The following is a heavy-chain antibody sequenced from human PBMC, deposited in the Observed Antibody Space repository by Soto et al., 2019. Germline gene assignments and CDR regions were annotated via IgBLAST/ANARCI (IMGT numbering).Heavy chain of an antibody. CDR3: ARAGSGSYPYYYGMDV. V-gene: IGHV4-59*01. CDR1: GGSISSYY. D-gene: IGHD1-26*01. J-gene: IGHJ6*02. Sequence: SETLSLTCTVSGGSISSYYWSWIRQPPGKGLEWIGYIYYSGSTNYNPSLKSRVTIPVDTSKNQFSLKLSSVTAADTAVYYCARAGSGSYPYYYGMDVWGQGTTVTVS. CDR2: IYYSGST.